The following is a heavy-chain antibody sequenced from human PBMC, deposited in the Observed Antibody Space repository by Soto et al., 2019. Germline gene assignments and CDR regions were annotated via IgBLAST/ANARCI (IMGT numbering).Heavy chain of an antibody. D-gene: IGHD3-22*01. Sequence: EVQLVESGGGLIQPGGSLRLSCAASGFTFSSNDMNWVRQAPGKGLEWVSLIYSGGSTYYADSVKGRFTISRDNSKNTLYLRMSSLRAEDTAVYYCATRPLLPGAPWGQGRMGTVSS. CDR3: ATRPLLPGAP. J-gene: IGHJ3*01. CDR2: IYSGGST. V-gene: IGHV3-53*01. CDR1: GFTFSSND.